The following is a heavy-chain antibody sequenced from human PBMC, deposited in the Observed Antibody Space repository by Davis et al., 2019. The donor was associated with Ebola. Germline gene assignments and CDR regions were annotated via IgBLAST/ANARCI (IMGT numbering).Heavy chain of an antibody. V-gene: IGHV4-31*03. D-gene: IGHD3-9*01. Sequence: MPSETLSLTCTVSGGSISSGGYYWSWIRQHPGKGLEWIGYIYYSGSTYYNPSLKSRVTISVDTSKNQFSLKLSSVTAADTAVYYCARRAVRYDILTGYYMGAFDIWGQGTMVTVSS. J-gene: IGHJ3*02. CDR1: GGSISSGGYY. CDR2: IYYSGST. CDR3: ARRAVRYDILTGYYMGAFDI.